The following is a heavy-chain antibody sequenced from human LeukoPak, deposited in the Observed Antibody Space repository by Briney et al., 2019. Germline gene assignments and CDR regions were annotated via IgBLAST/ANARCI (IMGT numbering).Heavy chain of an antibody. D-gene: IGHD2/OR15-2a*01. V-gene: IGHV4-59*12. J-gene: IGHJ6*03. CDR3: ARGLSIELYYYYYYMDV. Sequence: SETLSLTCTVSGGSISSYYWSWIRQPPGKGLGWIGYIYYSGSTNYNPSLKSRVTISVDTSKNQFSLKLSSVTAADTAIYYCARGLSIELYYYYYYMDVWGKGTTVTVSS. CDR1: GGSISSYY. CDR2: IYYSGST.